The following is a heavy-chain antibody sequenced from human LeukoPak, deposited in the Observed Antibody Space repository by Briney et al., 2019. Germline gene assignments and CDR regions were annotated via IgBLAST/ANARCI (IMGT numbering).Heavy chain of an antibody. J-gene: IGHJ6*02. CDR1: GYTFTGYY. V-gene: IGHV1-2*02. Sequence: ASVKVSCKASGYTFTGYYMHWVRQAPGQGLEWMGWINPNSGGTNYAQKFQGRVTMTGDTSISTAYMELSRLRSDDTAVYYCARGSYYYYGMDVWGQGTTVTVSS. CDR3: ARGSYYYYGMDV. CDR2: INPNSGGT.